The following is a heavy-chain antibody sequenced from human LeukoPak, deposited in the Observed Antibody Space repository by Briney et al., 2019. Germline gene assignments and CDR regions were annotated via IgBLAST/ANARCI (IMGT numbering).Heavy chain of an antibody. V-gene: IGHV5-51*01. CDR1: GYSFTSYW. CDR3: ARHAGSIFGVVITNWFDP. Sequence: GESLKISCKGSGYSFTSYWNGWVRQMPGKGLEWMGIIYPGDSDTRYSPSFQGQVTISADKSISTAYLQWSSLKASDTAMYYCARHAGSIFGVVITNWFDPWGQGTLVTVSS. J-gene: IGHJ5*02. D-gene: IGHD3-3*01. CDR2: IYPGDSDT.